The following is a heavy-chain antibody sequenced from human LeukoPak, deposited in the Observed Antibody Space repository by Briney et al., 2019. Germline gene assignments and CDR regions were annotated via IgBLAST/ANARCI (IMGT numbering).Heavy chain of an antibody. Sequence: GGSLRLSCEGSAFIFSGHWMNWVRQTPGKGLDWVSVISGSAHKIRYADSVKGRFTISRDNSENIVYLQMNNLRVEDTAVYYCAGRRTGYSSGYGHWGQGTLVTVSS. V-gene: IGHV3-23*01. J-gene: IGHJ4*02. CDR1: AFIFSGHW. CDR3: AGRRTGYSSGYGH. D-gene: IGHD5-18*01. CDR2: ISGSAHKI.